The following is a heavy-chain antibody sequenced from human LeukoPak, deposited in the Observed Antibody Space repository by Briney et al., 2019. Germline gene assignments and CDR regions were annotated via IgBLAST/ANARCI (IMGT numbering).Heavy chain of an antibody. J-gene: IGHJ4*02. CDR1: GGTFSSYA. D-gene: IGHD5-12*01. V-gene: IGHV1-69*13. CDR2: IIPIFGTA. CDR3: ARDGNSGYDPFDY. Sequence: SVKVSCKASGGTFSSYAISWVRQAPGQGLEWMGGIIPIFGTANYAQKFQGRVTITADESTSTAYMELSSLRSEDTAVYYCARDGNSGYDPFDYWGQGTLVTVSS.